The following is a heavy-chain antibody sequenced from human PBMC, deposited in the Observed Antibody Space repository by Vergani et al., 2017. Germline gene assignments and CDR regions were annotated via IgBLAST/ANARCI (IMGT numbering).Heavy chain of an antibody. CDR2: IYTTGST. CDR1: GDSITSSTYY. Sequence: QVQLQEAGPGLVKPSQTLSLICSVSGDSITSSTYYWSWTRQPAGKGLEYIGRIYTTGSTNYNPSLKSRVTISGDTSKNQFSLNLSSVTAADTAMYYCARGYYGRGDNWGQGTLVTVSS. V-gene: IGHV4-61*02. J-gene: IGHJ4*02. D-gene: IGHD3-16*01. CDR3: ARGYYGRGDN.